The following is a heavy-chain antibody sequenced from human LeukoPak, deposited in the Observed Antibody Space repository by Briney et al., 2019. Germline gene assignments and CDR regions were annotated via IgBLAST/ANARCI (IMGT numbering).Heavy chain of an antibody. CDR3: ARDLTLGGSKYYFDY. CDR1: GYTFTSYG. Sequence: GASVKVSCKASGYTFTSYGISWVRQAPGQGLEWMGWISAYNGNTNYAQKLQGRVTITADKSTSTAYMELSSLRSEDTAVYYCARDLTLGGSKYYFDYWGQGTLVTVSS. V-gene: IGHV1-18*01. CDR2: ISAYNGNT. D-gene: IGHD2-15*01. J-gene: IGHJ4*02.